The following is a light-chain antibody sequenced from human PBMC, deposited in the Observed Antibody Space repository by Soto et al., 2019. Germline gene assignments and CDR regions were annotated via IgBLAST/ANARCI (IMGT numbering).Light chain of an antibody. Sequence: EVVMTQSPATLSVSPGERATLSCRASRSVNQYLAWYQQRPGQAPRLLIYDASTRAAGVAARFSGSGSGIDFTLTISSLQSEDVAVYYCQQYNSWPPLTFVGGTKVEI. CDR2: DAS. J-gene: IGKJ4*01. V-gene: IGKV3-15*01. CDR1: RSVNQY. CDR3: QQYNSWPPLT.